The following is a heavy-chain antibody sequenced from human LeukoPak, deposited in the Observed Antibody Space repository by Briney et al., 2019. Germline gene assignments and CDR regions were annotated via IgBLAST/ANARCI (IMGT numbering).Heavy chain of an antibody. Sequence: SETLSLTCAVYGGSFSGYYWSWIRQPPGKGLEWIGEINHSGSTNYNPSLKSRVTISVDTSKNQFSLKLSSLTAADTAVYYCARGLGYSYGSLPRDYWGQGTLVTVSS. CDR1: GGSFSGYY. V-gene: IGHV4-34*01. CDR3: ARGLGYSYGSLPRDY. D-gene: IGHD5-18*01. CDR2: INHSGST. J-gene: IGHJ4*02.